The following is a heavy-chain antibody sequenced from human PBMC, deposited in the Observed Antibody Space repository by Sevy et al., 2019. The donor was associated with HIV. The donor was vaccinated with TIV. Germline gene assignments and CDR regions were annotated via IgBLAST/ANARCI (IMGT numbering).Heavy chain of an antibody. D-gene: IGHD3-3*01. V-gene: IGHV1-2*02. CDR1: GYSFTAYY. Sequence: ASVKVSCKASGYSFTAYYMHWVRQAPGHGLAWMGWNNPNSCDTEYAQKFQGRVTMTTDTSINTAYMELSRPRSDETAVFSCARDRMIFGGQGGMDVWGQGTTVTVSS. CDR2: NNPNSCDT. CDR3: ARDRMIFGGQGGMDV. J-gene: IGHJ6*02.